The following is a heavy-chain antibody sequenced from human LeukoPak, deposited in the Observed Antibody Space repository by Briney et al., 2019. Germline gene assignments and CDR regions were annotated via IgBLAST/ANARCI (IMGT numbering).Heavy chain of an antibody. CDR3: ARDLHDSSPRDY. D-gene: IGHD3-22*01. CDR2: INPNSGGT. J-gene: IGHJ4*02. V-gene: IGHV1-2*02. Sequence: ASVKVSCKSSGYTFTGYYMHWVRQAPGQGLEWMGWINPNSGGTNYAQKFQGRVTMTRDTSISTAYMELSRLRSDDTAVYYCARDLHDSSPRDYWGQGTLVTVSS. CDR1: GYTFTGYY.